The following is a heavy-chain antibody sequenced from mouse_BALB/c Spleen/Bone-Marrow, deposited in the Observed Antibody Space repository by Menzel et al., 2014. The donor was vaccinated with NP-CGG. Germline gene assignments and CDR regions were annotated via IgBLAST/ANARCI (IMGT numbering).Heavy chain of an antibody. D-gene: IGHD2-14*01. CDR2: ILPGSGST. CDR3: ARRGYDGAY. CDR1: GYTFSSYW. Sequence: QVQLQQSGAELMKPGASVKISCKATGYTFSSYWIEWVKQRPGHGLEWIGEILPGSGSTNYNEKFKGKATFTADTSSNTAYMQLSSLTSEDSAVYYSARRGYDGAYWGQGTLVTVSA. V-gene: IGHV1-9*01. J-gene: IGHJ3*01.